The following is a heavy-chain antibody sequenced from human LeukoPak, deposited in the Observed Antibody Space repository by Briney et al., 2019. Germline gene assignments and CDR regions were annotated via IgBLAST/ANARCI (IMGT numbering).Heavy chain of an antibody. D-gene: IGHD5-18*01. Sequence: NPSETLSLTCSVSGGSISSSSSYYWGWIRQPPGKGLEWIGSIYYSGSTYYNPSLKGRVTISVDMSKNQFSLRLSSVTAADTAVYYCARDGYNYGLDRFDYWGQGTLVTVSS. CDR3: ARDGYNYGLDRFDY. J-gene: IGHJ4*02. CDR1: GGSISSSSSYY. CDR2: IYYSGST. V-gene: IGHV4-39*07.